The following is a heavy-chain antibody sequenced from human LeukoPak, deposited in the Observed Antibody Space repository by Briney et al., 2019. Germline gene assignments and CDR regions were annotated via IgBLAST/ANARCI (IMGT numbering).Heavy chain of an antibody. Sequence: SETLSLTCTVSGYSISSGYYWGWIRQPPGKGPEWIGSIYHSGSTYYNPSLKSRVTISVDTSKNQFSLKLSSVTAADTAVYYCARVTSGSGSYLAGWFDPWGQGTLVTVSS. J-gene: IGHJ5*02. CDR1: GYSISSGYY. CDR3: ARVTSGSGSYLAGWFDP. D-gene: IGHD3-10*01. CDR2: IYHSGST. V-gene: IGHV4-38-2*02.